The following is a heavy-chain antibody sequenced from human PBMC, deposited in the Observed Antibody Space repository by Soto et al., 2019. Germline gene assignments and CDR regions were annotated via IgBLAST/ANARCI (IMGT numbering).Heavy chain of an antibody. CDR2: IWYDGSNK. CDR3: ARDGVQYCRRCSGYLDY. CDR1: GFTFSSYC. V-gene: IGHV3-33*01. J-gene: IGHJ4*02. D-gene: IGHD2-15*01. Sequence: QVQLVESGGGVVQPGRSLRLSCAASGFTFSSYCMHWVRQAPGKGLEWVAVIWYDGSNKYYADSVKGRFTISRDNSKNPLYLQMNSLRAEDTAVYYCARDGVQYCRRCSGYLDYLGQGTLVTVSS.